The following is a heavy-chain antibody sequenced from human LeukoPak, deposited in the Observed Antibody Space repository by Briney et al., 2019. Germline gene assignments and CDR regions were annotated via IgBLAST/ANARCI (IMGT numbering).Heavy chain of an antibody. Sequence: PGGSLRLSCAASGFTFSSYSMNWVRQAPGKGLEWVSYISSSYRTIYYADSVKGRFTASRDNAKNSLYLQMSSLRAEDTAFYYCARDLGGGDAFDIWGQGTMVTVSS. D-gene: IGHD3-16*01. V-gene: IGHV3-48*01. CDR1: GFTFSSYS. CDR2: ISSSYRTI. J-gene: IGHJ3*02. CDR3: ARDLGGGDAFDI.